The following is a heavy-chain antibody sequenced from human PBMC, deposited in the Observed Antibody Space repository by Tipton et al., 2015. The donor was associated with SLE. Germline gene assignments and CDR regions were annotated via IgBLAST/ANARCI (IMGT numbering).Heavy chain of an antibody. D-gene: IGHD5-12*01. V-gene: IGHV4-59*12. CDR3: ARAERDIVATLDY. CDR1: GGSISSYY. CDR2: IYYSGST. J-gene: IGHJ4*02. Sequence: TLSLTCTVSGGSISSYYWSWIRQPPGKGLEWIGYIYYSGSTNYNPSLKSRVTISLDTSKNQFSLKLTSVTAADTAVYYCARAERDIVATLDYWGQGTLVTVSS.